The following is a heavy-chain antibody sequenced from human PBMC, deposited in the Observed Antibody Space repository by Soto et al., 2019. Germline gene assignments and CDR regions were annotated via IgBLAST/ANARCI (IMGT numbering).Heavy chain of an antibody. V-gene: IGHV4-59*08. CDR2: IYYSGST. CDR3: ARRYRVYFDY. D-gene: IGHD2-2*02. Sequence: SETLSLTCTVSGGSISSYYWSWIRQPPGKGLEWIGYIYYSGSTNYNPSLKSRVTISVDTSKNQFFLKLSSVTAADTAVYYRARRYRVYFDYWGQGTLVTVSS. J-gene: IGHJ4*02. CDR1: GGSISSYY.